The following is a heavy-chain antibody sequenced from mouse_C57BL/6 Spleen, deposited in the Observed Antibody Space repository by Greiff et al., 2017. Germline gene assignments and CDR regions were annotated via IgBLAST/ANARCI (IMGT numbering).Heavy chain of an antibody. J-gene: IGHJ4*01. CDR1: GYTFTSYW. Sequence: QVQPQQPGAELVRPGSSVKLSCKASGYTFTSYWMDWVKQRPGQGLEWIGNIYPSDSETHYNQKFKDKATLTVDKSSSTAYMQLSSLTSEDSAVYYCARSNRLDYAMDYWGQGTSVTVSS. CDR2: IYPSDSET. V-gene: IGHV1-61*01. CDR3: ARSNRLDYAMDY.